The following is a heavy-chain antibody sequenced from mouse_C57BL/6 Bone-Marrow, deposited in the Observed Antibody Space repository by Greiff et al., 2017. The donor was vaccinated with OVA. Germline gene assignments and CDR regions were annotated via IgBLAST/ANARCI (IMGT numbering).Heavy chain of an antibody. D-gene: IGHD1-1*01. CDR1: GYTFTDHT. V-gene: IGHV1-78*01. Sequence: VKLMESDAELVKPGASVKISCKVSGYTFTDHTIHWMKQRPEQGLEWIGYIYPRDGSTKYNEKFKGKATLTADKSSSTAYMQLNSLTSEDSAVYVCARSDYGSSLYCYAMDYWGQGTSVTVSS. CDR2: IYPRDGST. CDR3: ARSDYGSSLYCYAMDY. J-gene: IGHJ4*01.